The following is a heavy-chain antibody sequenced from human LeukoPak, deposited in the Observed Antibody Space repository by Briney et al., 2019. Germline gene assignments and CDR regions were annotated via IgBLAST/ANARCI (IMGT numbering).Heavy chain of an antibody. CDR2: INHSGST. CDR3: ARTKGDFWSGYFSYYYMDV. V-gene: IGHV4-34*01. J-gene: IGHJ6*03. D-gene: IGHD3-3*01. Sequence: SETLSLTCAVYGGSFSGYYWSWIRQTPEKGLEWIGEINHSGSTNYNPSLKSRVTISVDTSKNQFSLSLSSVTAADTAVFYCARTKGDFWSGYFSYYYMDVWGKGTTVTVSS. CDR1: GGSFSGYY.